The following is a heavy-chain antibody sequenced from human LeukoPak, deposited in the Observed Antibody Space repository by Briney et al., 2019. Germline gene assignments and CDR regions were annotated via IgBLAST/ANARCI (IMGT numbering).Heavy chain of an antibody. V-gene: IGHV3-20*04. CDR1: GLTFVDYG. CDR3: ARARNNYDRSGFSALDY. D-gene: IGHD3-22*01. J-gene: IGHJ4*02. Sequence: GGSLRLSCVASGLTFVDYGMSWVRQAPGKGLEWVSGISWNGGTTTYADSVKGRFTISRDNSKNTLYLQMNSLRAEDTAVYYCARARNNYDRSGFSALDYWGQGTLVTVSS. CDR2: ISWNGGTT.